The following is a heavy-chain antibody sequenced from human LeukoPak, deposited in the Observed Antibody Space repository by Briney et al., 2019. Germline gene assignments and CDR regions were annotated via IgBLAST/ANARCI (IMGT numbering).Heavy chain of an antibody. CDR3: ARDSVWELPHDAFDI. D-gene: IGHD1-26*01. J-gene: IGHJ3*02. Sequence: GASVKVSCKASGYTFTSYGISWVRQAPGQGLEWMGWISAYNGNTNYAQKLQGRVTMTTDTSTSTAYMELRSLRSDDTAVYYCARDSVWELPHDAFDIWGQGTMVTVSS. CDR1: GYTFTSYG. CDR2: ISAYNGNT. V-gene: IGHV1-18*01.